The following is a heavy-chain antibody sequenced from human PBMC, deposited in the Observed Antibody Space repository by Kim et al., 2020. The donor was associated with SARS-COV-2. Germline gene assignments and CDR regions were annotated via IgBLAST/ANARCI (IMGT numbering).Heavy chain of an antibody. J-gene: IGHJ4*02. CDR2: ISGSGGST. V-gene: IGHV3-23*01. Sequence: GGSLRLSCAASGFTFSSYAMSWVRQAPGKGLEWVSAISGSGGSTYYADSVKGRFTISRDNSKNTLYLQMNSLRAEDTAVYYCAKSPSRYNWNDGMFWGQGTLVTVSS. D-gene: IGHD1-1*01. CDR3: AKSPSRYNWNDGMF. CDR1: GFTFSSYA.